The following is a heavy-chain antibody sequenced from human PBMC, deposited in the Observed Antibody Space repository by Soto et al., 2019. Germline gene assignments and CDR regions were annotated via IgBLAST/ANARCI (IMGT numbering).Heavy chain of an antibody. CDR1: GFIYNDYG. CDR3: ARVPMTRVTRWTWFDP. CDR2: IWHDGSDE. V-gene: IGHV3-33*01. Sequence: QVQLMESGGGVVQPGGSLRLSCTASGFIYNDYGMNWVRQSPGKGLEWVAVIWHDGSDEHYADSVKGRYTISRDNSKKMLYLKINSLKAEDTAVYYCARVPMTRVTRWTWFDPWGQGTMVTVSS. J-gene: IGHJ5*02. D-gene: IGHD4-17*01.